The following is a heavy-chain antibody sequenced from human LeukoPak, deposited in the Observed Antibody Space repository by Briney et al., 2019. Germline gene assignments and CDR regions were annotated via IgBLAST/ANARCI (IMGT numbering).Heavy chain of an antibody. CDR3: AGRRYNYVWGSYRQTPIDY. V-gene: IGHV4-34*01. J-gene: IGHJ4*02. CDR2: INQSGST. CDR1: GGSFSGYY. Sequence: ASETLSLTCAVYGGSFSGYYWSWIRQPPGKGLEWIGEINQSGSTNYNPSLKSRVTISLDTSKNQFSLKLSSVTAADTAVYYCAGRRYNYVWGSYRQTPIDYWGQGTLVTVSS. D-gene: IGHD3-16*02.